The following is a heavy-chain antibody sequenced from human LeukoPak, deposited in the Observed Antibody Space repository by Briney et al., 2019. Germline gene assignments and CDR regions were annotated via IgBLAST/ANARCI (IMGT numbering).Heavy chain of an antibody. D-gene: IGHD4-17*01. CDR3: ARSWGDYVGVEH. CDR2: ISSSTTNI. J-gene: IGHJ1*01. V-gene: IGHV3-48*02. Sequence: GGSLRLSCAASGFTFSSYAMSWVRQAPGKGLEWVSYISSSTTNIYYTDSVKGRFTTSRDNVKNSLYLQMNSLRDEDAAVYYCARSWGDYVGVEHWGQGTLVTVSS. CDR1: GFTFSSYA.